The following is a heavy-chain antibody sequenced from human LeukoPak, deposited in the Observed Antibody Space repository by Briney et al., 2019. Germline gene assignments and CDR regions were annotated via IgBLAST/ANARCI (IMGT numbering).Heavy chain of an antibody. V-gene: IGHV4-30-4*01. CDR1: GGSISSGDYY. Sequence: SETLSLTCTVSGGSISSGDYYWSWIRQPPGKGLEWIGYIYYSGSTYYNPSLKSRVTISVDTSKNQFSLKLSSVTAADTAVYYCASYDYGDYVDDYWGQRTLVTVSS. D-gene: IGHD4-17*01. CDR2: IYYSGST. J-gene: IGHJ4*02. CDR3: ASYDYGDYVDDY.